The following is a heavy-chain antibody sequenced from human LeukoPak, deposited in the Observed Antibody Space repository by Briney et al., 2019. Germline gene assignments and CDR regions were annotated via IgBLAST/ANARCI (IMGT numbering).Heavy chain of an antibody. CDR1: GFTFSSYA. Sequence: GSLRLSCAASGFTFSSYAMSWVRQAPGKGLEWVSAISGSGGSTYYADSVKGRFTISRDNSKNTLYLQMNSLRAEDTAVYYCAKADTYYYDTSGLPLWYFDYWGQGTLVTVSS. CDR3: AKADTYYYDTSGLPLWYFDY. D-gene: IGHD3-22*01. J-gene: IGHJ4*02. V-gene: IGHV3-23*01. CDR2: ISGSGGST.